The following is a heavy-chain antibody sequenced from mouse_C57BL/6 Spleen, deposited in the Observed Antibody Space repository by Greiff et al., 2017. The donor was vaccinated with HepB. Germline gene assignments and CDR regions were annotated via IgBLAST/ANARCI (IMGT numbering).Heavy chain of an antibody. CDR2: IYPGDGDT. CDR1: GYAFSSYW. CDR3: ARSTTTVVPYWYFDV. J-gene: IGHJ1*03. V-gene: IGHV1-80*01. Sequence: VKVVESGAELVKPGASVKISCKASGYAFSSYWMNWVKQRPGKGLEWIGQIYPGDGDTNYNGKFKGKATLTADKSSSTAYMQLSSLTSEDSAVYFCARSTTTVVPYWYFDVWGTGTTVTVSS. D-gene: IGHD1-1*01.